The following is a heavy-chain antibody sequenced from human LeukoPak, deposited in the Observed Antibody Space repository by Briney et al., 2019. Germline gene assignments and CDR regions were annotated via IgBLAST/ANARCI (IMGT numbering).Heavy chain of an antibody. CDR1: GGTFSSYA. V-gene: IGHV1-69*13. D-gene: IGHD5-24*01. CDR3: AREGSGMATPIRRNAFDI. Sequence: ASVKVSCKASGGTFSSYAISWVRQAPGQGLEWMGGIIPIFGTANYAQKFQGRVTITADESTSTAYMELSSLRSEDTAVYYCAREGSGMATPIRRNAFDIWGQGTMVTVSS. J-gene: IGHJ3*02. CDR2: IIPIFGTA.